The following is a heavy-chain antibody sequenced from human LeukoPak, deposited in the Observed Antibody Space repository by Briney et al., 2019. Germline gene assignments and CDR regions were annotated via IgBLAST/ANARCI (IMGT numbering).Heavy chain of an antibody. CDR2: IGSSGNTI. J-gene: IGHJ4*02. V-gene: IGHV3-48*03. CDR3: ARSSLFDS. Sequence: PGGSLRLSCAASGFTFSSYEMNWVRQAPGKGLEWVSYIGSSGNTIYYADSVKGRFTVSRDNAKESLYLQMNSLRAEDTAVYYCARSSLFDSWGQGTLVTVSS. D-gene: IGHD6-6*01. CDR1: GFTFSSYE.